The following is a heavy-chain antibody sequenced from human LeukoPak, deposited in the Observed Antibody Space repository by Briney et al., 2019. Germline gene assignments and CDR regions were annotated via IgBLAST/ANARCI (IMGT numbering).Heavy chain of an antibody. CDR3: ARGFSYGPFDY. CDR2: INPNSGGT. D-gene: IGHD5-18*01. Sequence: ASVKVSCKTSGYTFTGYYMHWVRQAPGQGLEWMGWINPNSGGTSYAQKFQGRVTMTRDMSTSTVYMELSSLRSEDTAVYFCARGFSYGPFDYWGQGTLVSVSS. CDR1: GYTFTGYY. J-gene: IGHJ4*02. V-gene: IGHV1-2*02.